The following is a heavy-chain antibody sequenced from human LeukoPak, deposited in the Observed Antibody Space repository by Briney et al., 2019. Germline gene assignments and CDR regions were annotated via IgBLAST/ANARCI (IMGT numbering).Heavy chain of an antibody. CDR1: GFTFSTYS. CDR3: AKEEWEVMAY. J-gene: IGHJ4*02. Sequence: KPGGSLRLSCAASGFTFSTYSMNWVRQAPGKGLEWVSYISTSSTYIYYADSVKGRFTISRDNSKNTLYLQMNSLRAEDTAVYYCAKEEWEVMAYWGQGTLVTVSS. D-gene: IGHD1-26*01. CDR2: ISTSSTYI. V-gene: IGHV3-21*01.